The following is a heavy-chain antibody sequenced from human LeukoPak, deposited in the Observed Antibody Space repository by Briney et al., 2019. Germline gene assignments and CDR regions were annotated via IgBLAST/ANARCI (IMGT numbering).Heavy chain of an antibody. V-gene: IGHV3-49*04. D-gene: IGHD4-17*01. Sequence: GGSLRLSCTTAGFAFGDYRINWVRQAPGKGLEWVGVIRGKASGGTTDYAASVKGRFTISRDDSKSIAYLQMSSLKIEDTAVYYCSRDLRTTETGDEYWGQGTLVTVSS. CDR3: SRDLRTTETGDEY. CDR2: IRGKASGGTT. J-gene: IGHJ4*02. CDR1: GFAFGDYR.